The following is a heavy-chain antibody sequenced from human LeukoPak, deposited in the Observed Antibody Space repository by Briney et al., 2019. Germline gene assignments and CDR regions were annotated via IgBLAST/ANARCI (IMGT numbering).Heavy chain of an antibody. V-gene: IGHV1-69*01. CDR3: ARYGKGPAGYCSGGSCLPVYYFDY. D-gene: IGHD2-15*01. CDR1: GGTFSSYA. CDR2: IIPIFGTA. Sequence: ASVKVSCKASGGTFSSYAISWVRQAPGQGLEWMGGIIPIFGTANYARKFLGRVTITADESTSTAYMELSSLRSEDTAVYYCARYGKGPAGYCSGGSCLPVYYFDYWGQGTLVTVSS. J-gene: IGHJ4*02.